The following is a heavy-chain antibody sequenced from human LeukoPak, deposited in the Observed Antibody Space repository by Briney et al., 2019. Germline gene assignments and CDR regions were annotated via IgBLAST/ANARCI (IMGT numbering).Heavy chain of an antibody. CDR3: ARGARYCSGGSCYLYYFDY. CDR2: MNPNSGNT. CDR1: GYTFTSYD. V-gene: IGHV1-8*01. J-gene: IGHJ4*02. D-gene: IGHD2-15*01. Sequence: ASVKVSCKASGYTFTSYDINWVRQATGQGLEWMGWMNPNSGNTGYAQKFQGRVTMTRNTSISTAYMELSSLRSEDTAVYYCARGARYCSGGSCYLYYFDYWGQGTPVTVSS.